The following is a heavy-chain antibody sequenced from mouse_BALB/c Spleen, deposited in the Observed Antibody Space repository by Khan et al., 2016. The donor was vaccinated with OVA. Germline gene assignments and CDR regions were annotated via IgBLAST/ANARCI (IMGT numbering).Heavy chain of an antibody. Sequence: VELVESGGGLVQPGGSRKLSCAASGFTFSDYGLAWVRQAPGKGPEWVAFISSLAYSIYYADTVTGRFTISRENAKNTLYLEMGSLRSEDTAMYYCARSWAMDYWGQGTSVTVSS. J-gene: IGHJ4*01. V-gene: IGHV5-15*02. CDR1: GFTFSDYG. CDR2: ISSLAYSI. CDR3: ARSWAMDY.